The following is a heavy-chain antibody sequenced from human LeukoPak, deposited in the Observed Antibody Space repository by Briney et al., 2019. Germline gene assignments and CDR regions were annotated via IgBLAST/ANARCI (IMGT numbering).Heavy chain of an antibody. CDR3: ARDLGRYCSGGSCHYYSYYMDV. V-gene: IGHV1-18*01. D-gene: IGHD2-15*01. CDR2: ISTYNGNT. CDR1: GYTFTSYG. J-gene: IGHJ6*03. Sequence: ASVKVSCKASGYTFTSYGISWVRQAPGQGLEWMGWISTYNGNTNYAQKLQSRVTMTTDTSTSTAYMELRRLRSDDTAVYYCARDLGRYCSGGSCHYYSYYMDVWGKGTTVTVSS.